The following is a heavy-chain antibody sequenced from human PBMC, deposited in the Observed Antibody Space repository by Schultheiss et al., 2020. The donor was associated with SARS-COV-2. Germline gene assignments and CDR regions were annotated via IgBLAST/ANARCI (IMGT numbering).Heavy chain of an antibody. CDR2: ISSSSSYI. CDR3: AREVDTAMDTDY. J-gene: IGHJ4*02. Sequence: GESLKISCAASGFTFSDYYMSWIRQAPGKGLEWVSSISSSSSYIYYADSVKGRFTISRDNAKNSLYLQMNSLRAEDTAVYYCAREVDTAMDTDYWGQGTLVTVSS. V-gene: IGHV3-11*06. CDR1: GFTFSDYY. D-gene: IGHD5-18*01.